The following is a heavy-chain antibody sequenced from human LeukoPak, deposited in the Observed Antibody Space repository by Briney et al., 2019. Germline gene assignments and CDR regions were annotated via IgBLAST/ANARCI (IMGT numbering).Heavy chain of an antibody. CDR1: GGSISSYY. D-gene: IGHD3-9*01. J-gene: IGHJ4*02. CDR3: ARKRSFDL. Sequence: NPSETLSLTCTVSGGSISSYYWSWIRQPAGKGLEWIGRIYTSGSATYNPSLKSRVTISLDTSKNQFFLKLSSVTAADTAVYYCARKRSFDLWGQGTLVTVSS. V-gene: IGHV4-4*07. CDR2: IYTSGSA.